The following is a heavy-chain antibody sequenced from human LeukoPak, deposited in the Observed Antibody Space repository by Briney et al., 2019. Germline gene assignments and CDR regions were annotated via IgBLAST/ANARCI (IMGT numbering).Heavy chain of an antibody. D-gene: IGHD6-13*01. CDR2: IYYSGSA. Sequence: SETLSLTCTVSGGSISSYYWSWIRQPPGKGLEWIGYIYYSGSAKYNPSLNSRVTISVDTSKNQFSLKLSSVTAADTAVYYCAREPIAAAGPSGAFDIWGQGTMVTVSS. CDR3: AREPIAAAGPSGAFDI. V-gene: IGHV4-59*12. CDR1: GGSISSYY. J-gene: IGHJ3*02.